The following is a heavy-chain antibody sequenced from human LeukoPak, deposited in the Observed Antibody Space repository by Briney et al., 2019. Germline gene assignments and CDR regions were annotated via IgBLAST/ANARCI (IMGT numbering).Heavy chain of an antibody. Sequence: GGSLRLSCTASGFTFGDYAMSWFRQAPGKGLEWVGFIRSKAYGGTTEYAASVSGRFTVSRDDSKSIAYLQTNSLKTDDTAVYYCARDFSSNWYGTTDYWGQGTLVPDSS. CDR2: IRSKAYGGTT. V-gene: IGHV3-49*03. CDR1: GFTFGDYA. D-gene: IGHD6-13*01. CDR3: ARDFSSNWYGTTDY. J-gene: IGHJ4*02.